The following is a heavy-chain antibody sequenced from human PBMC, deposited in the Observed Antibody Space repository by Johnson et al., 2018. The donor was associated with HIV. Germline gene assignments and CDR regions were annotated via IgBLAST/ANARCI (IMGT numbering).Heavy chain of an antibody. V-gene: IGHV3-66*02. CDR1: GFNFDDYA. D-gene: IGHD1-26*01. CDR3: ARVASGWDDAFDI. CDR2: IYSGGST. Sequence: VQLVESGGGLVKPGGSLRLSCAASGFNFDDYAMSWVRQVPGKGLEGVSVIYSGGSTYYADSVKGRFTISRDNSKNTLFLQMNSLRAEDTAVYYCARVASGWDDAFDIWGQGTMVTVSS. J-gene: IGHJ3*02.